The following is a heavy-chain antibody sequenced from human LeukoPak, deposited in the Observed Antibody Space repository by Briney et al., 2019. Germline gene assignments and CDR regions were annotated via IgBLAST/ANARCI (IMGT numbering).Heavy chain of an antibody. CDR2: ISAYNGNT. CDR3: ARDRSEGYCSGGSCSGGWFDP. J-gene: IGHJ5*02. D-gene: IGHD2-15*01. Sequence: ASVKVSCKASGYTFTSYGISWVRQAPGQGLEWMGWISAYNGNTNYAQKLQGRVTMTTDTSTSTAYMELRSLRSDDTAVYYCARDRSEGYCSGGSCSGGWFDPWGQGTLVTVSS. CDR1: GYTFTSYG. V-gene: IGHV1-18*01.